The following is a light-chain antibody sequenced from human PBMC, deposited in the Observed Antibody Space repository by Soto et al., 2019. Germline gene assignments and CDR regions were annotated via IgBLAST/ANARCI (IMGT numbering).Light chain of an antibody. CDR1: QSVSSSY. J-gene: IGKJ2*01. CDR3: QQFRTSPNVYT. Sequence: EIVLTQSPGTLSLSPGDRATLSCRASQSVSSSYLAWYQQKPGQAPRLLIYGTSSRATGIPDRFSGSGSGTDFTLTISRLEPEDFAVYYCQQFRTSPNVYTFGQGTRLEIK. CDR2: GTS. V-gene: IGKV3-20*01.